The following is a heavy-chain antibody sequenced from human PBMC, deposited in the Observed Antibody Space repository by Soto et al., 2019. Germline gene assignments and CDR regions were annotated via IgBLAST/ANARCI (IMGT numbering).Heavy chain of an antibody. Sequence: GSGPTGEPTQTLTLTCTFSGFSLTTGGVGVGWIRQPPGKALEWLALIYWNDDQRYSPSLKSRLTITKDTSRNQVVLTMTNMDPVDTATYYCARDTSGWRWLPDVWGQGTTVTVSS. CDR3: ARDTSGWRWLPDV. CDR2: IYWNDDQ. J-gene: IGHJ6*02. D-gene: IGHD2-21*01. V-gene: IGHV2-5*01. CDR1: GFSLTTGGVG.